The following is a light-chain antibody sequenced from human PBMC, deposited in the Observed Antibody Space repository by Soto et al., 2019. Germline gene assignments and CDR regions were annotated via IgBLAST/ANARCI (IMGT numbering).Light chain of an antibody. Sequence: DIVMTQSPLSLPVTPGEPASISCRSSQSLLHTNGYNYLDWYLQKPGQSPQLLIYLGSNRASGVPDRLSGSGSGTDFTLKISRVEAEDVRVYYCVQGLQTPRTFGQGTKVEIK. J-gene: IGKJ1*01. CDR3: VQGLQTPRT. CDR2: LGS. CDR1: QSLLHTNGYNY. V-gene: IGKV2-28*01.